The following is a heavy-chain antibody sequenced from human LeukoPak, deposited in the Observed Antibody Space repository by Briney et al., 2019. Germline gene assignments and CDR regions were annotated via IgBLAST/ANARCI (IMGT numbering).Heavy chain of an antibody. J-gene: IGHJ4*02. V-gene: IGHV3-30*18. CDR1: GFTFSSYA. Sequence: GGSLRLSCAASGFTFSSYAMHWVRQAPGKGLEWVAVISNDGSNKYYADSVKGRFTISRDNSKNTLYLQMNSLRAEDTALYYCAKGERGIAVAGLDYWGQGTLVTVSS. D-gene: IGHD6-19*01. CDR3: AKGERGIAVAGLDY. CDR2: ISNDGSNK.